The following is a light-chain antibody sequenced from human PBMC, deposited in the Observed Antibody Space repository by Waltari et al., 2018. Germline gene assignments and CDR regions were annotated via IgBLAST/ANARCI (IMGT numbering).Light chain of an antibody. V-gene: IGKV3-15*01. J-gene: IGKJ1*01. Sequence: ETVMTQSPATLSVSPGESATLSCRTSQTVSSNLAWYQQKPGQAPRLLIYGASIRATGVPARFSGSGSGTQFTLTIHSLRSEDFAIYYCQQYNTWPPWTFGQGTKVDIK. CDR2: GAS. CDR3: QQYNTWPPWT. CDR1: QTVSSN.